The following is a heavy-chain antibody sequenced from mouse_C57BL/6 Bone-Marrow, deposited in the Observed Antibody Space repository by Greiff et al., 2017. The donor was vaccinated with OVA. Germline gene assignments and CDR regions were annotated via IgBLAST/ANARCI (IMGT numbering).Heavy chain of an antibody. CDR3: ARYYYYGSSYDYFDY. V-gene: IGHV1-31*01. D-gene: IGHD1-1*01. J-gene: IGHJ2*01. Sequence: VQLQQSGPELVKPGASVKISCKASGYSFTGYYMHWVKQSHGTILDWIGYIYPYNGVSSYNQKFKGKATLTVDKSSSTAYMELRSQTSEDSAVYYCARYYYYGSSYDYFDYWGQGTTLTVSS. CDR1: GYSFTGYY. CDR2: IYPYNGVS.